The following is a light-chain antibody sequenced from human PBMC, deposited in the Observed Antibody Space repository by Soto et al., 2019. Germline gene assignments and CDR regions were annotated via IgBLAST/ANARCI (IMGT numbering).Light chain of an antibody. CDR3: QQRRDWPIT. CDR1: QSLNSY. Sequence: EIVLTQSPATLSLSPGERATLSCRASQSLNSYLAWFQQKPGQAPRLLIYGASNRATNLPARFSGSGSGTDFTLTISSLEPADFAVYYGQQRRDWPITFGGGTKVEIK. V-gene: IGKV3-11*01. CDR2: GAS. J-gene: IGKJ4*01.